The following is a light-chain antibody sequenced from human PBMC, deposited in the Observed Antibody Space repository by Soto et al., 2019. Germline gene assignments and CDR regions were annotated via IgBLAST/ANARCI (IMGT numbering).Light chain of an antibody. CDR3: QQSPGP. Sequence: EIVMTQSPVTLSVSAGERATLSCTASQSVNNNVAWYQQKPGHTPRLLIYSASIGATGTPARFSGSGSGSDFTLTISSLQSEDFAVYYCQQSPGPFGGGTKVDTK. CDR1: QSVNNN. CDR2: SAS. J-gene: IGKJ4*01. V-gene: IGKV3-15*01.